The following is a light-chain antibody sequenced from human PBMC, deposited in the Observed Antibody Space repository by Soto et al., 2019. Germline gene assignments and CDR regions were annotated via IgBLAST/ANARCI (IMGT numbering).Light chain of an antibody. V-gene: IGLV2-23*01. CDR3: CSYAGRRSWV. CDR1: SSDVGSYNL. CDR2: EAF. J-gene: IGLJ3*02. Sequence: QSALTQPASVYGSPGQSITISCTGTSSDVGSYNLVSWYQQHPGKAPHLIIYEAFKRPSGVSNRFSGSKSCNPASLTISGLQADDEADYHCCSYAGRRSWVFGGGTKLTVL.